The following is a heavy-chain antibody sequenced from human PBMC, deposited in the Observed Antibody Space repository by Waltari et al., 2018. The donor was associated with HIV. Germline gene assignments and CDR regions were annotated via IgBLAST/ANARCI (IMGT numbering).Heavy chain of an antibody. CDR2: INHSGGS. Sequence: QVQLQQWGAGLLKPSETLSLTCAVYGGSFSGYSWRWIRQPPGKGLEWIGEINHSGGSNYNPSLESRVIISRDTSKNQFSLKVTSVTAADTAVYSCARGASAETLLCSTSPGYFDYWGQGVLVTVSS. CDR1: GGSFSGYS. V-gene: IGHV4-34*02. D-gene: IGHD2-2*01. J-gene: IGHJ4*02. CDR3: ARGASAETLLCSTSPGYFDY.